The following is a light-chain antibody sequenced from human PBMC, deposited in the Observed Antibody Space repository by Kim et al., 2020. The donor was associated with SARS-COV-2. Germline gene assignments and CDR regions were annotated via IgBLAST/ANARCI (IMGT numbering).Light chain of an antibody. V-gene: IGKV1-39*01. CDR2: GAS. CDR1: QGISTY. Sequence: SASVGDRGTIICRASQGISTYLHWYQHIRGRAPKLLIHGASNLQPGVPSRFTGGGSGTDFTLNITGLQPEDFATYYCQQSYSPVYSFGQGTKLEI. CDR3: QQSYSPVYS. J-gene: IGKJ2*03.